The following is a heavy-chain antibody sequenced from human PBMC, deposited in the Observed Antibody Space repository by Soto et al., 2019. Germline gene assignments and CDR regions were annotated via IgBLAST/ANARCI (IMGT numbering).Heavy chain of an antibody. CDR1: GFSLSNARMG. V-gene: IGHV2-26*01. CDR2: IFSNDEK. J-gene: IGHJ5*02. D-gene: IGHD5-12*01. CDR3: ARCRDGYGWFDP. Sequence: QVTLKESGPVLVKPTXXXXXTCTVSGFSLSNARMGVSWIRQPPGKALEWLAHIFSNDEKSYSTSLKSRLTISKDTSKSQVVLTMTNMDPVDTATYYCARCRDGYGWFDPWGQGTLVTVSS.